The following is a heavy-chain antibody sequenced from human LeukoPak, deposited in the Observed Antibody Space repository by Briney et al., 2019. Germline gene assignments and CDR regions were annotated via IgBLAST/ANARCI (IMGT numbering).Heavy chain of an antibody. CDR2: IIPILGIA. CDR3: AVVDMRNYFDY. Sequence: SVKVSCKASGGTFSSYAISWVRQAPGQGLEWMGRIIPILGIANYAQKFQGRVTITADKSTSTAYMELSSLRSEDTAVYYCAVVDMRNYFDYWGQGTLVTVSS. CDR1: GGTFSSYA. D-gene: IGHD5-12*01. V-gene: IGHV1-69*04. J-gene: IGHJ4*02.